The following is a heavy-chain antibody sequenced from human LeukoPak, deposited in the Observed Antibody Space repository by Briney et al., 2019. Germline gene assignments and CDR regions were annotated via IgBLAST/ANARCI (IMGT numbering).Heavy chain of an antibody. CDR2: IYYSGST. CDR1: GGSISSSSYY. J-gene: IGHJ5*02. D-gene: IGHD3-10*01. CDR3: ARDPVPYYYGSGTPS. V-gene: IGHV4-39*07. Sequence: PSETLSLTCTVSGGSISSSSYYWGWIRQPPGKGLEWIGSIYYSGSTYYNPSLKSRVPISVDTSKNQFSLKLSSVTAADTAVYYCARDPVPYYYGSGTPSWGQGTLVTVSS.